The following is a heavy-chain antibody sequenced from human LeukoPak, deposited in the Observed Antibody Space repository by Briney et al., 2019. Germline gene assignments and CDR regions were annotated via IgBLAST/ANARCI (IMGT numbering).Heavy chain of an antibody. Sequence: SETLSLTCTVSGGSISSYYWSWIRQPPGKGLEWIGYIYYSGNTNYNPSLKSRVTVSIDTSKSQFSLKLSSVTAADTAMYYCARNTYFDYWGQGTLVTVSS. V-gene: IGHV4-59*01. CDR3: ARNTYFDY. J-gene: IGHJ4*02. CDR1: GGSISSYY. CDR2: IYYSGNT.